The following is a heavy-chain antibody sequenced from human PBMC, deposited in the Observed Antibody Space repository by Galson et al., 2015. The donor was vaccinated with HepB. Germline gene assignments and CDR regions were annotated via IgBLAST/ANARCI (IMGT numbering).Heavy chain of an antibody. CDR2: IWYDGTNK. Sequence: SLRLSCAASGFTFSNCGMHWVRQAPGKGLEWVAIIWYDGTNKFYADSVKGRFTISRDNSKNTLYLQMNSLRAEDTAVYYCAREAYYSGSTGYYLDNWGQGTLVTVSS. CDR1: GFTFSNCG. D-gene: IGHD3-22*01. V-gene: IGHV3-33*01. J-gene: IGHJ4*02. CDR3: AREAYYSGSTGYYLDN.